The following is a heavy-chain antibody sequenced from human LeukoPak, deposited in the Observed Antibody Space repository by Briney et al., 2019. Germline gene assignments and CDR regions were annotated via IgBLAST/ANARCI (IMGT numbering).Heavy chain of an antibody. D-gene: IGHD6-19*01. CDR1: GYTFNSYY. CDR3: ARDSRGVVGLDY. V-gene: IGHV1-18*01. Sequence: EASVKVSCKTSGYTFNSYYINWVRQAPGQGLERMGWISAYNGKTLYTQELQGRVTMTIDTSTTTAYMELRSLRSDDTAVYYCARDSRGVVGLDYWGQGTLVTVSS. J-gene: IGHJ4*02. CDR2: ISAYNGKT.